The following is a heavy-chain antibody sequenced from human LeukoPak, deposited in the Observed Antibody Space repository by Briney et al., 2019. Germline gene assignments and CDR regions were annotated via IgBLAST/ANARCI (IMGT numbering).Heavy chain of an antibody. J-gene: IGHJ3*02. CDR1: GFTFSSYS. D-gene: IGHD3-22*01. CDR2: ISSSSSTI. V-gene: IGHV3-48*04. CDR3: ARDDYYDSSGYYTGGAFDI. Sequence: PGGSLRLSCAASGFTFSSYSMNWVRQAPGKGLEWVSYISSSSSTIYYADPVKGRFTISRDNAKNSLYLQMNSLRAEDTAVYYCARDDYYDSSGYYTGGAFDIWGQGTMVTVSS.